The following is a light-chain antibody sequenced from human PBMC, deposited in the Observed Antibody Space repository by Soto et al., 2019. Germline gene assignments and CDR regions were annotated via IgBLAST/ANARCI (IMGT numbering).Light chain of an antibody. CDR1: QTISSC. CDR3: QHCKSYPQA. V-gene: IGKV1-5*03. J-gene: IGKJ1*01. CDR2: KAS. Sequence: DIQMTKSPSALSETVGDRVTITCLASQTISSCLAWYRQKPGKAPKRLIYKASTLQTGVPSRFSGSGSGTEFTLTISSLQPDDVATYYCQHCKSYPQAFCRGTKVDIK.